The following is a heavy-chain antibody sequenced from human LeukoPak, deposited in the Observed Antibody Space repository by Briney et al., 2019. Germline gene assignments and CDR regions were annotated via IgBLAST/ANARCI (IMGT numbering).Heavy chain of an antibody. J-gene: IGHJ4*02. CDR3: ARGRRLLYSGSYWSDY. CDR1: GYTFTSYG. D-gene: IGHD1-26*01. V-gene: IGHV1-8*03. CDR2: MNPNSGNT. Sequence: ASVKVSCKASGYTFTSYGISWVRQATGQGLEWMGWMNPNSGNTGYAQKFQGRVTITRNTSISTAYMELSSLRSEDTAVYYCARGRRLLYSGSYWSDYWGQGTLVTVSS.